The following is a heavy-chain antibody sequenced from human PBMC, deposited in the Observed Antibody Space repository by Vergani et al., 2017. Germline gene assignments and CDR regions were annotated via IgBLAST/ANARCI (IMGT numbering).Heavy chain of an antibody. Sequence: EVHLVESGGGLVHPGGSLRLSCAASGFTFDDFAVHWVRQAPGRGLEWVSYISSSGSTIYYADSVKGRFTISRDNAKNSLYLQMNSLRAEDTAVYYCARGLGGYWYSSSWYVDYWGQGTLVTVSS. CDR3: ARGLGGYWYSSSWYVDY. CDR1: GFTFDDFA. D-gene: IGHD6-13*01. CDR2: ISSSGSTI. V-gene: IGHV3-48*04. J-gene: IGHJ4*02.